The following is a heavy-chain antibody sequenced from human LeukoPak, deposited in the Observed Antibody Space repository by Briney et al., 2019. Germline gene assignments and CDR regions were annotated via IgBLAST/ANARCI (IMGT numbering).Heavy chain of an antibody. Sequence: PSETLSLTCSVSGGSISNYYWSWIRQPAGKGLEWIGRIYSSGSTYYNPSLKSRVTISVDRSKNQFSLKLSSVTAADTDVYYCARTYYYDSSGYFFDYWGQGTLVTVSS. V-gene: IGHV4-4*07. CDR2: IYSSGST. D-gene: IGHD3-22*01. CDR1: GGSISNYY. CDR3: ARTYYYDSSGYFFDY. J-gene: IGHJ4*02.